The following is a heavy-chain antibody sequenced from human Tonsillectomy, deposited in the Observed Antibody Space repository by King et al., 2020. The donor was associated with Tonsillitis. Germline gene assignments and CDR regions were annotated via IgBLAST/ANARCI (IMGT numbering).Heavy chain of an antibody. D-gene: IGHD3-9*01. Sequence: QLVQSGAEVKKPGASVKVSCKVSGYTRTELSMHWGRPATGKGLEWMGGFDPEDGETIYAQKCQGRVTMTEETSTDKAYMDVSSLRSEDTAVYYCATFGGPDILTGFDAFDIWGQGTMVTVSS. J-gene: IGHJ3*02. CDR2: FDPEDGET. V-gene: IGHV1-24*01. CDR3: ATFGGPDILTGFDAFDI. CDR1: GYTRTELS.